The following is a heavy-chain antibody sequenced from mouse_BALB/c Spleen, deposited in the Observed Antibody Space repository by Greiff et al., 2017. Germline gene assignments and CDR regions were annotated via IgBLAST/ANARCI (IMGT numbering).Heavy chain of an antibody. CDR2: IYPGDGDT. CDR3: ASSYWYFDV. CDR1: GYAFSSSW. J-gene: IGHJ1*01. V-gene: IGHV1-82*01. Sequence: QVQLQQSGPELVKPGASVKISCKASGYAFSSSWMNWVKQRPGQGLEWIGRIYPGDGDTNYNGKFKGKATLTADKSSSTAYMQLSSLTSVDSAVYFCASSYWYFDVWGAGTTVTVSS.